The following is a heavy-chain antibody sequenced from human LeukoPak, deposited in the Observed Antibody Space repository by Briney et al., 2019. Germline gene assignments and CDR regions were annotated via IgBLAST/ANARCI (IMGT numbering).Heavy chain of an antibody. Sequence: ASVKVSCKASGYTFTGYYMHWVRQAPRQGLEWMGWINPNSGGTNYAQKFQGWVTMTRDTSISTAYMELSSLRSEDTAVYYCARSFIYIVGATKVDYWGQGALVTVSS. CDR2: INPNSGGT. CDR3: ARSFIYIVGATKVDY. J-gene: IGHJ4*02. D-gene: IGHD1-26*01. V-gene: IGHV1-2*04. CDR1: GYTFTGYY.